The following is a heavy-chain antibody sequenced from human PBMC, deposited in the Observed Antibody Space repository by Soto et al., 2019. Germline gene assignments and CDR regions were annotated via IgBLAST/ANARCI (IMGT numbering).Heavy chain of an antibody. CDR2: IYYSGST. J-gene: IGHJ4*02. V-gene: IGHV4-59*12. CDR1: GGSISNYC. Sequence: ASETLSLTCTVSGGSISNYCWSWIRQPPGKGLEWIGYIYYSGSTNYNPSLKSRVTLSVDTSKNQFSLKLSSVTAADTAVYYCARDKGRSPLDYWGQGTLVTVSS. D-gene: IGHD2-15*01. CDR3: ARDKGRSPLDY.